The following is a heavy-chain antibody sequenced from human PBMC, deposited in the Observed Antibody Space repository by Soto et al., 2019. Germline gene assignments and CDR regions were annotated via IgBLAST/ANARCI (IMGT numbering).Heavy chain of an antibody. CDR3: ARGSGGLYYFNY. CDR1: GFSVSTNY. Sequence: GGSLRLSCAASGFSVSTNYMTWVRQAPGKGLEWVSVVYSSGSTYYADSVKGRFTISRDNSKNTLYLQMNSLRAEDTATYYCARGSGGLYYFNYWGQGTLVTVSS. CDR2: VYSSGST. D-gene: IGHD6-19*01. J-gene: IGHJ4*02. V-gene: IGHV3-53*01.